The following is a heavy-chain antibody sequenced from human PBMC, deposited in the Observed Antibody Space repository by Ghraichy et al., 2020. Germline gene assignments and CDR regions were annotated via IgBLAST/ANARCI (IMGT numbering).Heavy chain of an antibody. CDR3: ARSPVGIPEYDY. CDR2: IYYSGST. V-gene: IGHV4-30-4*01. D-gene: IGHD2-2*01. Sequence: SETLSLTCTVSGGSISSGDYYWSWIRQPPGKGLEWIGYIYYSGSTYYNPSLKSRGTISVDTSKNQFSLRLSSVTAADTAVYYCARSPVGIPEYDYWGQGTLVTVSS. J-gene: IGHJ4*02. CDR1: GGSISSGDYY.